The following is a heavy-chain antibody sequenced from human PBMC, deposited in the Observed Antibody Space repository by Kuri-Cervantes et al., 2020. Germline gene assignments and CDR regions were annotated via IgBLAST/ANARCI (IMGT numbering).Heavy chain of an antibody. Sequence: GGSLRLSCAASGFTVSSSYMNWVRQVPGKGLEWVSVIHDGGSTYYADFVKGRFTISRDNSKNTLYLQMNSLRAEDTAVYYCARFYGAKYYFDYWGQGTLVTVSS. CDR3: ARFYGAKYYFDY. CDR2: IHDGGST. D-gene: IGHD4-17*01. CDR1: GFTVSSSY. V-gene: IGHV3-66*01. J-gene: IGHJ4*02.